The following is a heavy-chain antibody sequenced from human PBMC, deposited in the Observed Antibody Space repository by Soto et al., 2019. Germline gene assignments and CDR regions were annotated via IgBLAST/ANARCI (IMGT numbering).Heavy chain of an antibody. D-gene: IGHD3-22*01. J-gene: IGHJ4*02. CDR2: ISYNGGTK. V-gene: IGHV3-30-3*01. Sequence: GGSLRPSCVASGFTFGDYAMHWVRQSTGKGLDWGAVISYNGGTKHHADSVNGRFTISRDSPKNTLHLQMNNLRAEDTAVYYCAKGHHSSGLFDYWGQGTLVTVSS. CDR1: GFTFGDYA. CDR3: AKGHHSSGLFDY.